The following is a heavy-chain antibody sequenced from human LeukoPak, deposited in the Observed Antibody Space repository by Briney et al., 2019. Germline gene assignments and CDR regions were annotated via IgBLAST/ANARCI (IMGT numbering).Heavy chain of an antibody. Sequence: ASVKVSCKASGYTFTSYGISWVRQAPGQGLEWMGWISAYNGNTNYAQKLQGRVTMTTDTSTSTAYVELRSLRSDDTAVYYCARGYYYDSSGKTNRRQERKFYYWGQGTLVTVSS. CDR2: ISAYNGNT. D-gene: IGHD3-22*01. J-gene: IGHJ4*02. CDR1: GYTFTSYG. CDR3: ARGYYYDSSGKTNRRQERKFYY. V-gene: IGHV1-18*01.